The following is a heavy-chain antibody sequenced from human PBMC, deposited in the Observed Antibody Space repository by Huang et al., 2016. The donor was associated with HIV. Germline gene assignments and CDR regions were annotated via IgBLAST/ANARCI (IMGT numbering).Heavy chain of an antibody. CDR1: GGSFSVYF. CDR2: VNHRVSA. V-gene: IGHV4-34*01. J-gene: IGHJ4*02. D-gene: IGHD3-10*01. Sequence: QVRLEQWGPNLLKPSDTLSLKCAVYGGSFSVYFWTWIRQSPVKGLGGMVEVNHRVSATHNPSLRVRVSMSVDASKNQFYLNLTSVTAADTAVYFCARPKMTATPSDSSWSYFDFWGRGTPVTVSS. CDR3: ARPKMTATPSDSSWSYFDF.